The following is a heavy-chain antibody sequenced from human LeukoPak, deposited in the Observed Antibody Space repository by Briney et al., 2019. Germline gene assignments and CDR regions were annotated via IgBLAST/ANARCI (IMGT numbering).Heavy chain of an antibody. D-gene: IGHD6-13*01. CDR1: GFTFSNAW. Sequence: TGGSLRLSCAASGFTFSNAWMSWVRQAPGKGLEWVGRIKSKTDGGTTDYAAPVKGRFTISRDNPKNTLYLQMNSLRAEDTAVYYCARVKLGSSWYILDYWGQGSLVTVSS. J-gene: IGHJ4*02. CDR2: IKSKTDGGTT. V-gene: IGHV3-15*01. CDR3: ARVKLGSSWYILDY.